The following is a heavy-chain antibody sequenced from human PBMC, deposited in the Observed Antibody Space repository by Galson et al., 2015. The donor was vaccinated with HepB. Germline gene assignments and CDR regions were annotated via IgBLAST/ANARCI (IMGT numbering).Heavy chain of an antibody. CDR1: GFTFSDYY. CDR3: ARDLDISVSDAFHI. V-gene: IGHV3-11*01. J-gene: IGHJ3*02. D-gene: IGHD2-2*03. Sequence: SLRLSCAASGFTFSDYYMSWIRQAPGKGLEWVSYISGSGNSIYYAGSVKGRFTISRDNAKNSLYLQMSSLRADDAAVYYCARDLDISVSDAFHIWGQGTMVTVSS. CDR2: ISGSGNSI.